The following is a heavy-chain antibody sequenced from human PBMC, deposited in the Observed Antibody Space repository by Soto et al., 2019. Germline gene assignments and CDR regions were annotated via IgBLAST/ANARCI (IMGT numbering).Heavy chain of an antibody. CDR2: ISYDGSNK. D-gene: IGHD4-17*01. J-gene: IGHJ4*02. Sequence: GGSLRLSCAASGFTFSSYAMHWVRQAPGKGLEWVAVISYDGSNKYYADSVKGRFTISRDNSKNTLYLQMNSLRAEDTAVYYCARARMTTLYYFDYWGQGTLVTVS. CDR3: ARARMTTLYYFDY. V-gene: IGHV3-30-3*01. CDR1: GFTFSSYA.